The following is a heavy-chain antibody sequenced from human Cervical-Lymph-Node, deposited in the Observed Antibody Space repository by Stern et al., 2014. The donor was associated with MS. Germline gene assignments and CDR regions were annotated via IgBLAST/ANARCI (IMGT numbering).Heavy chain of an antibody. CDR3: ARGWEVLFS. CDR2: IDSDGSIT. CDR1: GFTFSSYW. Sequence: EVQLVESGGGPVQPGGSLRVSCAASGFTFSSYWMYWVRQASGKGLMWVAGIDSDGSITNYADSVKDRFTISRDNAKNTLYLQMNSLRAEDTAVYYCARGWEVLFSWGQGTLVTVSS. V-gene: IGHV3-74*02. D-gene: IGHD1-26*01. J-gene: IGHJ4*02.